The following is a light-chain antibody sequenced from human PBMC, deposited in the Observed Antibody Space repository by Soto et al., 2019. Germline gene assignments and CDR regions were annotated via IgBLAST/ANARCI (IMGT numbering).Light chain of an antibody. CDR2: DDD. CDR3: GSWDSSLSAYV. Sequence: SVLTQAPSVSAAPGQKVTISCSGSRSNIGGNSVSWYQQLPGTAPKLHIYDDDKRPSGIPDRFSGSKSGTSATLGITGFQTGDEADYYCGSWDSSLSAYVFGTGTKATVL. V-gene: IGLV1-51*01. J-gene: IGLJ1*01. CDR1: RSNIGGNS.